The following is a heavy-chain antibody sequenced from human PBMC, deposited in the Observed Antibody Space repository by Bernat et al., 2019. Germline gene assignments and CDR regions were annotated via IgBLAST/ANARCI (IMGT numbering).Heavy chain of an antibody. J-gene: IGHJ3*02. CDR3: ASAHFYWPPTHHLHAFDI. Sequence: QVQLQESGPGLVKPSETLSLTCTVSGCSISSYYWSWIRQPPGKGLEWIGYIYYSGSTNYNPSLKSRVTISVDTSKNQFSLKLSSVTAADTAVYYCASAHFYWPPTHHLHAFDIWGQGTMVTVSS. CDR1: GCSISSYY. CDR2: IYYSGST. V-gene: IGHV4-59*01. D-gene: IGHD3-9*01.